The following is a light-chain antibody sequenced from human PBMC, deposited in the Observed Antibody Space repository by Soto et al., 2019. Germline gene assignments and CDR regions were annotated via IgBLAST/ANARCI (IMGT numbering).Light chain of an antibody. CDR2: DVS. V-gene: IGLV2-11*01. CDR3: CSYAGSHTF. Sequence: QSVLTQPRSVSGSPGQSVTISCTGTSSDVGGYNYVSWYQQHPGKAPKLMIYDVSKRPSGVPDRFSGSKSGNTASLTISGLQAEDEADYYCCSYAGSHTFFVGGTKLTVL. CDR1: SSDVGGYNY. J-gene: IGLJ2*01.